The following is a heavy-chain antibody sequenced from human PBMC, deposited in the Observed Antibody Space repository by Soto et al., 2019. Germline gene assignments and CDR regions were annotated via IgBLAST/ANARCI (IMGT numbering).Heavy chain of an antibody. CDR2: INPSGGST. CDR1: GYTFTSYY. Sequence: GASVKVSCKASGYTFTSYYMHWVRQAPGQGLEWMGIINPSGGSTSYAQKFQGRVTMTRDTSTSTVYMELSSLRSEDTAVYYCARGLVVVVAVKEGWFDPWGQGTLVTVSS. J-gene: IGHJ5*02. D-gene: IGHD2-15*01. V-gene: IGHV1-46*01. CDR3: ARGLVVVVAVKEGWFDP.